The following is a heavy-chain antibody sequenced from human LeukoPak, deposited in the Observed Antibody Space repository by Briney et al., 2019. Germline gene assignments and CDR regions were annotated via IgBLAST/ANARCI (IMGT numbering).Heavy chain of an antibody. CDR2: ISGSGGST. CDR1: GFTFSSYA. J-gene: IGHJ4*02. V-gene: IGHV3-23*01. Sequence: QTGGSLRLSCGASGFTFSSYAMSWVRQAPGKGLEWVSAISGSGGSTYYADSVKGRFTISRDSSKNTLYLQMNSLRDEDTAVYYCYDSSGPTDYWGQGTLVTVSS. CDR3: YDSSGPTDY. D-gene: IGHD3-22*01.